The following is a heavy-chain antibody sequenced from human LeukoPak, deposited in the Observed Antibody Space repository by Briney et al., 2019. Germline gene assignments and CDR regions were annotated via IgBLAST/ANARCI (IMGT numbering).Heavy chain of an antibody. CDR2: ISGYNANT. D-gene: IGHD1-7*01. J-gene: IGHJ3*02. CDR1: GYTFTDYG. Sequence: GASVKVSCKASGYTFTDYGISWVRQAPGQGLEWMGWISGYNANTNYARQFQGRVTMTTDTSTTTAYMELGSLRSDDTAVYYCARTIIGTTYAAFDIWGQGTVVTVSS. V-gene: IGHV1-18*01. CDR3: ARTIIGTTYAAFDI.